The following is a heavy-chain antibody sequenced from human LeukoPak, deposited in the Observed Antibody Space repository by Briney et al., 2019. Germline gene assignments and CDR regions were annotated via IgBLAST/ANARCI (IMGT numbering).Heavy chain of an antibody. Sequence: GGSLRLSCAASGFSLSSYAMSWVRQAPGKGLEWVSAISSTDAGTYHADSVRGWFTISRDSSKNTLYLQVNSLRAEDAAVYYCAKAPVTSCRGAYCYPFDYWGQGTLVTVSS. CDR1: GFSLSSYA. CDR2: ISSTDAGT. CDR3: AKAPVTSCRGAYCYPFDY. D-gene: IGHD2-21*01. J-gene: IGHJ4*02. V-gene: IGHV3-23*01.